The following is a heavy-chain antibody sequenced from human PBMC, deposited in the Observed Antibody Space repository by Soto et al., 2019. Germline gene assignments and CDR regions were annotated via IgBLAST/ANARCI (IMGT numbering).Heavy chain of an antibody. J-gene: IGHJ6*01. CDR2: IYYTGTT. D-gene: IGHD3-3*01. CDR3: TRVQFYDFWSGSVPMEV. V-gene: IGHV4-61*01. CDR1: GGSVSSGRYQ. Sequence: QVQLQESGPGLVKPSETLSLTCTVSGGSVSSGRYQWSWIRQSPGKGLEWIGYIYYTGTTNYNPSLKSGVTISVDAAMNQCSMKLTSVTAADTALYFCTRVQFYDFWSGSVPMEVWRQGTSVSVSS.